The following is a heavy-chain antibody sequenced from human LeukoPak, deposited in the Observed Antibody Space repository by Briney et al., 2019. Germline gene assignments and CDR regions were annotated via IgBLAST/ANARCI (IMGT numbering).Heavy chain of an antibody. CDR3: ARDVAGAS. Sequence: AGSLRLSCAASGLTFSSYEMKWVRRAPGKRLERVSYISSSGSTIYYADSVKGRFTISRDNAKNSLYLQMNSLRAEDTAVYYRARDVAGASGGQGTLVTASS. CDR2: ISSSGSTI. J-gene: IGHJ4*02. V-gene: IGHV3-48*03. CDR1: GLTFSSYE. D-gene: IGHD1-14*01.